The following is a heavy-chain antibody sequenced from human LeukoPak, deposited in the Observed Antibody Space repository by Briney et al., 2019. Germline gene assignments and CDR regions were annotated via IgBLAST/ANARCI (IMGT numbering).Heavy chain of an antibody. J-gene: IGHJ6*02. D-gene: IGHD2-8*01. V-gene: IGHV3-48*04. CDR3: AKVVDCTNGVCWNYYGMDV. CDR2: ISNSGSPI. CDR1: GFTFGSFS. Sequence: PGGSLRLSCVASGFTFGSFSMNWVRQAPGKGLEWVSFISNSGSPIYYADSVKGRFTISRDNSKNSLYLQMNSLRTEDTALYYCAKVVDCTNGVCWNYYGMDVWGQGTTVTVSS.